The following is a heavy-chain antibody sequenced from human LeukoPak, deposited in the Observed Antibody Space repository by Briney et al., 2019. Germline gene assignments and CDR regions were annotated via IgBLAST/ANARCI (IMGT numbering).Heavy chain of an antibody. CDR1: GGSISSGSYY. Sequence: SETLSLTCTVSGGSISSGSYYWSWIRQPAGKGLEWIGRIYTSGSTNYNPSLKSRVTISVDTSKNQFSLKLSSVTAADTAVYYCARGYIAAAGDYWGQGTLVTVSS. CDR2: IYTSGST. D-gene: IGHD6-13*01. CDR3: ARGYIAAAGDY. J-gene: IGHJ4*02. V-gene: IGHV4-61*02.